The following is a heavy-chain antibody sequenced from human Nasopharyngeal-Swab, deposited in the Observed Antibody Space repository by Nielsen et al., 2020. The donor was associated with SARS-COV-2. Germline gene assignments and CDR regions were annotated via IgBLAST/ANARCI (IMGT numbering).Heavy chain of an antibody. D-gene: IGHD2-2*01. V-gene: IGHV4-39*01. J-gene: IGHJ4*02. CDR2: IYYSGNT. CDR3: ARQHQLLGDY. CDR1: GGSISSSSYY. Sequence: SETLSLTCTVSGGSISSSSYYWGWIRQPPGKGLEWIGSIYYSGNTYYNPSLKSRVTISVGTSKNQFSLKLSSVTAADTAVYYCARQHQLLGDYWGQGTLVTVSS.